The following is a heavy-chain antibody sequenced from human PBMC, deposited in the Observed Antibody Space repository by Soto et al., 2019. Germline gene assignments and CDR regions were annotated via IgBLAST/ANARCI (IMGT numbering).Heavy chain of an antibody. Sequence: QVQLVQSGAEVKKPGSSVKVSCKASGGTFSSYAISWVRQAPGQGLEWMGGIIPIFGTANYAQKFQGRVRFTADEPRGTAWMGGSGLGSEEPAVFCGGGGGGYYYDSSGYFDAFDIWGQGTMVTVSS. D-gene: IGHD3-22*01. V-gene: IGHV1-69*01. J-gene: IGHJ3*02. CDR1: GGTFSSYA. CDR2: IIPIFGTA. CDR3: GGGGGYYYDSSGYFDAFDI.